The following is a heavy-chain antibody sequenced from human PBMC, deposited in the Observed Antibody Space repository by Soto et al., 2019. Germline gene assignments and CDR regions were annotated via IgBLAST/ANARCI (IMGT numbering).Heavy chain of an antibody. CDR3: ARVSVYGDFDY. V-gene: IGHV1-69*02. D-gene: IGHD4-17*01. CDR2: IIPILGIA. CDR1: GGPLSPYT. J-gene: IGHJ4*02. Sequence: GASVKVSPKASGGPLSPYTISWVRQAPEQGLEWMGRIIPILGIANYAQKFQGRVTITADKSTSTAYMELSSLRSEDTAVYYCARVSVYGDFDYWGQGTLVTVSS.